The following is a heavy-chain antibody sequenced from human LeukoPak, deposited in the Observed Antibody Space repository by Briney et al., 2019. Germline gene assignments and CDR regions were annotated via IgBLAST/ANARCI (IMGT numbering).Heavy chain of an antibody. D-gene: IGHD2-2*01. CDR1: GFTFDDYG. Sequence: GSLRLSCAASGFTFDDYGMSWVRQAPGKGLECIGYIYYTGRTNYNPSLTSRVTISVDTSKNQFSLKLSSVTAADTAVYYCASQLLYIVVVPAARFDYWGQGTLVTVSS. V-gene: IGHV4-59*08. CDR3: ASQLLYIVVVPAARFDY. CDR2: IYYTGRT. J-gene: IGHJ4*02.